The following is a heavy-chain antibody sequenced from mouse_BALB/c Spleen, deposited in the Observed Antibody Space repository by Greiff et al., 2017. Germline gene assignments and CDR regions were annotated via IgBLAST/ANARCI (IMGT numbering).Heavy chain of an antibody. CDR1: GFSLTSYG. Sequence: QVQLQQSGPSLVQPSQSLSITCTVSGFSLTSYGVHWVRQSPGKGLEWLGVIWRGGSTDYNAAFMSRLSITKDNSKSQVFFKMNSLQADDTAIYYCAKMDYDYDDYAMDYWGQGTSVTVSS. J-gene: IGHJ4*01. CDR2: IWRGGST. V-gene: IGHV2-5-1*01. CDR3: AKMDYDYDDYAMDY. D-gene: IGHD2-4*01.